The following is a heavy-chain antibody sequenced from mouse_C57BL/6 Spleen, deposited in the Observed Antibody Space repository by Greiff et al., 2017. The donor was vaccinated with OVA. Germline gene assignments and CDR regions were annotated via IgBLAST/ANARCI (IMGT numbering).Heavy chain of an antibody. J-gene: IGHJ2*01. V-gene: IGHV5-17*01. D-gene: IGHD1-1*02. CDR2: ISSGSSTI. CDR1: GFTFSDYG. CDR3: ARRRRLVY. Sequence: EVQLVESGGGLVKPGGSLKLSCAASGFTFSDYGMHWVRQAPEKGLEWVAYISSGSSTIYYADTVKGRFTISRDNAKNTLFLQMTSLRAEETATYNCARRRRLVYWGQGATLTVSP.